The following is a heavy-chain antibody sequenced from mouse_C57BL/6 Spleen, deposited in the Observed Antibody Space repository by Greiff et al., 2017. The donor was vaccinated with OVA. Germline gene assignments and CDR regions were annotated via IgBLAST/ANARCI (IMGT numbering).Heavy chain of an antibody. J-gene: IGHJ4*01. CDR2: IYPSDSET. V-gene: IGHV1-61*01. Sequence: QVQLQQPGAELVRPGSSVKLSCKASGYTFTSYWMDWVKQRPGQGLEWIGDIYPSDSETHYNQKFKDKATLTVDKSSSTAYMQLSSLTSEDSAVYYCARWGGFSYAMDYWGQGTSVTVSS. CDR3: ARWGGFSYAMDY. CDR1: GYTFTSYW.